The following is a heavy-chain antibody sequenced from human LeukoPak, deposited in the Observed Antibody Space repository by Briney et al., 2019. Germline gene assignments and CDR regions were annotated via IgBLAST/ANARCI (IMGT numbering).Heavy chain of an antibody. CDR2: IIPIFDTA. V-gene: IGHV1-69*13. J-gene: IGHJ4*02. Sequence: ASVKVSCKASGGTFSSYAISWVRQAPGQGLEWMGGIIPIFDTANYAQKFQGRVTFTADESTSTAYTELSSLRSEDTAVYYCARVGLGYCSSTSCYFDYWGQGTLVTVSS. CDR3: ARVGLGYCSSTSCYFDY. D-gene: IGHD2-2*01. CDR1: GGTFSSYA.